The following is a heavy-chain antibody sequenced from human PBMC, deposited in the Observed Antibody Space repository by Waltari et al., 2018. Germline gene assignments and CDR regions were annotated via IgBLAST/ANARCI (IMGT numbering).Heavy chain of an antibody. CDR1: GYSISSGYY. Sequence: VQLQESGPGLVKPSETLSLTCTVSGYSISSGYYWIRQPTGKGLEWIGSIYHSGSTYYNPSLKSRVTISVDTSKNQFSLKLSSVTAADTAVYYCARDLRYFDWLSATRYYYYYMDVWGKGTTVTVSS. J-gene: IGHJ6*03. V-gene: IGHV4-38-2*02. D-gene: IGHD3-9*01. CDR3: ARDLRYFDWLSATRYYYYYMDV. CDR2: IYHSGST.